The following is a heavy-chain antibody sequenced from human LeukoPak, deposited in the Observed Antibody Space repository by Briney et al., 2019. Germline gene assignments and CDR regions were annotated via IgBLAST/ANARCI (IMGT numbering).Heavy chain of an antibody. J-gene: IGHJ3*02. Sequence: SETLSLTCTVSGGSISSGDYYWSWIRQPPGKGLEWIGYIYYSGSTYYNPSLKSRVPISVDTSKNQFSLKLSSVTAADTAVYYWARVIVVDAFDIWGQGTMVTVSS. CDR2: IYYSGST. CDR1: GGSISSGDYY. CDR3: ARVIVVDAFDI. V-gene: IGHV4-30-4*08. D-gene: IGHD1-26*01.